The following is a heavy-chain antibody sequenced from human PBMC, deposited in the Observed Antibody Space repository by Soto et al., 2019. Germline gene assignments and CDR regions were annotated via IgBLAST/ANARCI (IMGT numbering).Heavy chain of an antibody. J-gene: IGHJ6*02. D-gene: IGHD6-6*01. CDR2: ISWDGGST. Sequence: PVGSLRLSCAASGFTFDDYTMHWVRQAPGKGLEWVSLISWDGGSTYYADSVKGRFTISRDNSKNSLYLQMNSLRTEDTALYYCAKDLGRSSSAYYYYGMDVWGQGTTVTVSS. CDR1: GFTFDDYT. CDR3: AKDLGRSSSAYYYYGMDV. V-gene: IGHV3-43*01.